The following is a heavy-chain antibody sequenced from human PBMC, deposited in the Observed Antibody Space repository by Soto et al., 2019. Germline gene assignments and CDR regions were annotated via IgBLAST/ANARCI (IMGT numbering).Heavy chain of an antibody. V-gene: IGHV4-39*01. D-gene: IGHD1-20*01. CDR1: SGSISSSSSY. Sequence: SETLSLTCTVSSGSISSSSSYWGWIRQPPGKGLEWIGNIYYRGNTYYNPSLKSRVTISIDSSKTQFSLKLNSVTTADTAVYYCARRTAYNTQRYFIPWGQGTMVTVSS. CDR2: IYYRGNT. J-gene: IGHJ3*01. CDR3: ARRTAYNTQRYFIP.